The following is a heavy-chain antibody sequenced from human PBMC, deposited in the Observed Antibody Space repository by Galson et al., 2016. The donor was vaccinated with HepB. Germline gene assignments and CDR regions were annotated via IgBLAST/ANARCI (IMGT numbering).Heavy chain of an antibody. J-gene: IGHJ3*02. V-gene: IGHV3-48*02. CDR2: ISSGSSLI. D-gene: IGHD6-19*01. Sequence: SLRLSCAASGLNFSTHSMNGVRQAPGKGLEWVSYISSGSSLIYYADSVKGRFTISRDNAKNSLFLQMNSLRDEDSAVYYCAIDREQWLVAHAFDIWGQGKMVTVSS. CDR1: GLNFSTHS. CDR3: AIDREQWLVAHAFDI.